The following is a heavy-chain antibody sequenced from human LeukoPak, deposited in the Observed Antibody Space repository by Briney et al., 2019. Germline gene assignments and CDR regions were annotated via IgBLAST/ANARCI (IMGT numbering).Heavy chain of an antibody. V-gene: IGHV4-59*01. CDR3: ARDRGYSYGYSFDM. CDR2: IYYTGGT. Sequence: SETLSLTCTVSGDSISDYYWSWFRQPPGKGLEWIGYIYYTGGTNYNPSLKSRVTISVDTSKIHFSLKLNSVTAADTAVYYCARDRGYSYGYSFDMWGQGTMVTVSS. CDR1: GDSISDYY. D-gene: IGHD5-18*01. J-gene: IGHJ3*02.